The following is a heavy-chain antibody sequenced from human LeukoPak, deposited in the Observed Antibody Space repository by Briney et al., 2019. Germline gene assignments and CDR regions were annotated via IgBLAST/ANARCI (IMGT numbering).Heavy chain of an antibody. Sequence: GGSLRLSCAASGFTFTNAWMNWVRQAPGKGLEWVGRIKPKTDGGTTDSAAPVNGRFTISRDDSKNTLYLQMNSLKTEDTAVYYCGTPGSLLDYWGQGTLVTVSS. V-gene: IGHV3-15*01. CDR1: GFTFTNAW. D-gene: IGHD3-10*01. J-gene: IGHJ4*02. CDR2: IKPKTDGGTT. CDR3: GTPGSLLDY.